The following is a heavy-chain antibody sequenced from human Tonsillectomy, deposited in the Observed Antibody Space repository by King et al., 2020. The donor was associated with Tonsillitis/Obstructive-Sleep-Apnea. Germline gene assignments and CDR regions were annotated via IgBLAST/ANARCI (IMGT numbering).Heavy chain of an antibody. J-gene: IGHJ2*01. Sequence: LQLQESGPGLVKPSETLSLTCTVSGGSISSYYWSWIRQPPGKGLEWIGYIYYSGSTNYNPSLKSRVTISVDTSKNQFSLKLSSVTDADTAVYYCERQRPQPMIVVEGHWHFDLWGRGTLVTVSS. CDR2: IYYSGST. D-gene: IGHD3-22*01. CDR1: GGSISSYY. V-gene: IGHV4-59*08. CDR3: ERQRPQPMIVVEGHWHFDL.